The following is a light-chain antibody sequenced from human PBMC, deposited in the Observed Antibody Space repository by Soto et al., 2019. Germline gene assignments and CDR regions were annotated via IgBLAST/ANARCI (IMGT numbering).Light chain of an antibody. CDR3: QQYNDWPPGYT. CDR2: EAS. V-gene: IGKV3-11*01. J-gene: IGKJ2*01. CDR1: QSVGNN. Sequence: EIVLTQSPATLSLSPGERATLSCRASQSVGNNLAWYQQKPGQAPGLLIYEASTRATGIPARFSGSGSGTDFTLTISGLQSEDFAVYYCQQYNDWPPGYTFGQGTKVEIK.